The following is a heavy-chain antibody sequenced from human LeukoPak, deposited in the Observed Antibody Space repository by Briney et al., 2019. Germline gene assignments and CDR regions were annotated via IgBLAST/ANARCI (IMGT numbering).Heavy chain of an antibody. J-gene: IGHJ4*02. CDR1: GFTFSSYS. CDR3: ASPRWIQLWLLLY. CDR2: ISGSGGST. D-gene: IGHD5-18*01. Sequence: GGSLRLSCAASGFTFSSYSMNWVRQAPGKGLEWVSAISGSGGSTYYADSVKGRFTISRDNSKNTLYLQMNSLRAEDTAVYYCASPRWIQLWLLLYWGQGTLVTVSS. V-gene: IGHV3-23*01.